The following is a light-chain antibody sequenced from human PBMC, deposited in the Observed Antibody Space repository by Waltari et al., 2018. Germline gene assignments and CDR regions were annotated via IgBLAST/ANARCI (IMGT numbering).Light chain of an antibody. J-gene: IGLJ2*01. V-gene: IGLV2-14*01. CDR3: RSHSTNNIVL. CDR1: SGDIGGSDF. CDR2: DVN. Sequence: QSGLTQPASVSASPGESITISCTVTSGDIGGSDFVSWYQHHPGRAPKVLIFDVNHRPSGISDRFAGSKSGNTASLTISELQPEDDADYYCRSHSTNNIVLFGGGTKVTVL.